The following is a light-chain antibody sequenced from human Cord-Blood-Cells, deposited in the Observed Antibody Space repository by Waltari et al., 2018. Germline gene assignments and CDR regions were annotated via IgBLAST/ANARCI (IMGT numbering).Light chain of an antibody. V-gene: IGLV2-14*01. CDR1: RGDVGGYNY. J-gene: IGLJ1*01. Sequence: QSALPQPASVSGSPGQSITISCTGPRGDVGGYNYVFWYQQHPGKAPKLMIYDVSKRPSGVSNRFAGSKSGNTASLTISGLQAEDEADYYCSSYTSSSTQVFGTGTKVTVL. CDR2: DVS. CDR3: SSYTSSSTQV.